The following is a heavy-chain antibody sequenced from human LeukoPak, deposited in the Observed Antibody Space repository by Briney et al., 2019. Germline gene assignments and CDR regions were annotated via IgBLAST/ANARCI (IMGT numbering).Heavy chain of an antibody. CDR1: GASFSGYF. V-gene: IGHV4-34*01. CDR2: TNHRGST. Sequence: PSETLSLTCAFSGASFSGYFWSWIRQTPGQGLEWIGETNHRGSTNYNPSLTSRVTISVDTSKSQFSLKLTSVTAADTAVYYCARVSRWFLAVAGYADYWGQGTQVIVSS. J-gene: IGHJ4*02. D-gene: IGHD6-19*01. CDR3: ARVSRWFLAVAGYADY.